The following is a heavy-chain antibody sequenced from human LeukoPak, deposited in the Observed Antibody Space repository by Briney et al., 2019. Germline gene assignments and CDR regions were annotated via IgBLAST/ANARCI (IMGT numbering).Heavy chain of an antibody. J-gene: IGHJ4*02. CDR2: INHSGST. V-gene: IGHV4-39*07. Sequence: PSETLSLTCTVSGGSISSRSYYWSWIRQPPGKGLEWIGEINHSGSTNYNLSLKSRVTISVDTSKNQFSLKLSSVTAADTAVYYCARRRGYSYGYVLWFDYWGQGTLVTVSS. D-gene: IGHD5-18*01. CDR3: ARRRGYSYGYVLWFDY. CDR1: GGSISSRSYY.